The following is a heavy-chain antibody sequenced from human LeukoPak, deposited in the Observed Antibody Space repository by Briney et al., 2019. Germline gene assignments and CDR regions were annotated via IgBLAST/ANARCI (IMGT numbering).Heavy chain of an antibody. CDR1: GYSISSGHY. CDR2: IYHSGSS. CDR3: ARAKNPYYYYYYMDF. V-gene: IGHV4-38-2*01. Sequence: SETLSLTCAVSGYSISSGHYWVWIRQPPGKGLEYIGNIYHSGSSHYNPSLKSRVTISVDTANNQFSLRLSSVTAADTAVYCCARAKNPYYYYYYMDFWGRGTTVTVSS. J-gene: IGHJ6*03.